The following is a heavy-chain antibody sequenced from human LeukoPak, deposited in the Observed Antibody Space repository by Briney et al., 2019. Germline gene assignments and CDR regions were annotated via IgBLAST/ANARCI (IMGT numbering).Heavy chain of an antibody. CDR1: GFTFSSYG. V-gene: IGHV3-33*01. J-gene: IGHJ4*02. CDR2: IWYDGSNK. Sequence: GGSLRLSCAASGFTFSSYGMHWVRQAPGKGLEWVAVIWYDGSNKYYADSVKGRFTISRDNSKNTLYLQMNSLRAEDTAVYYCARDRYYDSSGYYYGRFDYWGQGTLVTVSS. CDR3: ARDRYYDSSGYYYGRFDY. D-gene: IGHD3-22*01.